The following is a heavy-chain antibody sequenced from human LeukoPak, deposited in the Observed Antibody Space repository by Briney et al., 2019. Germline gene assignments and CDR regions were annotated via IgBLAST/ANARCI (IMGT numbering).Heavy chain of an antibody. CDR3: ASYGSGSYRFDP. CDR1: GGSIGSGNYY. J-gene: IGHJ5*02. V-gene: IGHV4-31*03. Sequence: SETLSLTCIVSGGSIGSGNYYWSWIRQHPGKGLEWIGYIHHSGSTYYNPSLKSRVIISVDTSKNQFSLKLNSVTAADTAVYYCASYGSGSYRFDPWGQGTLVTVSP. D-gene: IGHD3-10*01. CDR2: IHHSGST.